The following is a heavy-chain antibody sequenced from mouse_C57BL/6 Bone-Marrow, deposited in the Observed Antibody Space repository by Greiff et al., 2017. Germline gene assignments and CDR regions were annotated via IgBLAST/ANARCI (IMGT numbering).Heavy chain of an antibody. CDR3: ARGPAWFAY. J-gene: IGHJ3*01. Sequence: VQLQQSGPVLVKPGASVKMSCKASGYTFTDYYMNWVKQSHGKSLEWIGVLNPYNGGTSYNQKFKGKATLTVDKSSSTAYMELNSLTSEDSAVYYCARGPAWFAYWGQGTLVTVAA. V-gene: IGHV1-19*01. CDR2: LNPYNGGT. CDR1: GYTFTDYY.